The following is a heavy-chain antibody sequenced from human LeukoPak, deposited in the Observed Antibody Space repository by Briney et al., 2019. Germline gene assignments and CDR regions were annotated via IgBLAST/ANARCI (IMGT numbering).Heavy chain of an antibody. Sequence: PGGSLRLSCAASGFTFSSYWMHWVRPAPGKGLVWVPRINSDGSSTSYADSVKGRFTISRDNAKNTLYLQMNSLRAEDTAVYYCARDFEYCSSTSCPYYYYYMDVWGKGTTVTVSS. D-gene: IGHD2-2*01. J-gene: IGHJ6*03. CDR2: INSDGSST. CDR3: ARDFEYCSSTSCPYYYYYMDV. V-gene: IGHV3-74*01. CDR1: GFTFSSYW.